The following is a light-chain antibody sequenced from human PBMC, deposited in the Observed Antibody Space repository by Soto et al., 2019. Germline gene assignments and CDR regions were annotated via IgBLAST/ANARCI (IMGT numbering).Light chain of an antibody. J-gene: IGLJ2*01. V-gene: IGLV3-1*01. CDR3: QAWDSSCV. CDR1: KLGDRY. CDR2: QDS. Sequence: SYELTQPPPVSVSPGQTASITCSGDKLGDRYACWYQQKPGQSPVLVIYQDSKRPSGIPERFSGSNSGNTATLTISGTQAMDEADYYCQAWDSSCVFGGGTKVTVL.